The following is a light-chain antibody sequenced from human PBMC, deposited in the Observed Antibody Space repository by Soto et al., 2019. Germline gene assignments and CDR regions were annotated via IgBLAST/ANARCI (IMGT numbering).Light chain of an antibody. Sequence: EIVMTQSPATLSVSPGERATLSCRASQSINNKLAWYQQKPGQAPRLLINGVSTRATATPARFSGSGSGTEFTLTISSLQSEDFAIYYRQQYNNWPLWTFGQGTKVEIK. J-gene: IGKJ1*01. V-gene: IGKV3-15*01. CDR3: QQYNNWPLWT. CDR1: QSINNK. CDR2: GVS.